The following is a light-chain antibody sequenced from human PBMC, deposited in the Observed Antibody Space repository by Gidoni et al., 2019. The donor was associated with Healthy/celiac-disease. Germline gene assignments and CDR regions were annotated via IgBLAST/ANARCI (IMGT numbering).Light chain of an antibody. CDR1: QSINSY. V-gene: IGKV1-39*01. J-gene: IGKJ2*01. Sequence: DIQMTQSPSSLSASVGDRVTIPCRASQSINSYLNWYQQKPGKAPKLLIYAASSLQSGVPSRFSGSGSGTDFTLTISSLQPEDFATYYCQQSYSTPPTFGQGTKLEIK. CDR3: QQSYSTPPT. CDR2: AAS.